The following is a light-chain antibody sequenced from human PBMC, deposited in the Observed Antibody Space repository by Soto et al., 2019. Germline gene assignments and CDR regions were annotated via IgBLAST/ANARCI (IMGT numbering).Light chain of an antibody. CDR1: QSISSR. V-gene: IGKV1-5*03. CDR2: KAS. J-gene: IGKJ1*01. CDR3: QQYNSYSRT. Sequence: DIQMTQSPSTLSASVGDRVTISYRASQSISSRLAWYQQKPGKAPNLLIYKASTLESGVPSRFSGSGSGTEFTLTISSLQPEDFATYYCQQYNSYSRTFGQGTKVDIK.